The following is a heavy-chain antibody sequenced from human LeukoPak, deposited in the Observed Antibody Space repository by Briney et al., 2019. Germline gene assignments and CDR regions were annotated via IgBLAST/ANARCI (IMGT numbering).Heavy chain of an antibody. J-gene: IGHJ4*02. V-gene: IGHV4-34*01. D-gene: IGHD1-26*01. CDR2: IDHSGSS. CDR3: ARRPRNSGKYDGPSGLDY. CDR1: GGSFSGYY. Sequence: SETLSLTCAVYGGSFSGYYWSWVRQPPGKGLEWIGEIDHSGSSNYNPSLKSRVTLSVDTSKNQFSLKLRSATAADTALYYCARRPRNSGKYDGPSGLDYWGQGTLVTVSS.